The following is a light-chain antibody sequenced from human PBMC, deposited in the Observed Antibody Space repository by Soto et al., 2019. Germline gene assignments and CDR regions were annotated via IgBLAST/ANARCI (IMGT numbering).Light chain of an antibody. CDR3: QQAHRFPWT. CDR1: QGISSW. CDR2: AAS. V-gene: IGKV1-12*01. Sequence: DIQMTQSPSSVSASGGDRVTITCRSSQGISSWVAWYQQKPGKAPKLLIYAASSLQRGVPSRFSGSGSGTEFTLTISSLQAEDFATYYCQQAHRFPWTFGQGTSVDI. J-gene: IGKJ1*01.